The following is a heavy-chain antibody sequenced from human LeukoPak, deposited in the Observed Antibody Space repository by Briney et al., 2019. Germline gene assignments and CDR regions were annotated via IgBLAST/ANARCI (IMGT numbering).Heavy chain of an antibody. J-gene: IGHJ3*02. CDR1: GGSISSYY. Sequence: SETPSLTCTVSGGSISSYYWSWIRQPPGKGLEWIGYIYYSGSTNYNPSLKSRVTISVDTSKNQFSLKLSSVTAADTAVYYCARDHPYYYDSSGYSGRDAFDIWGQGTMVTVSS. CDR2: IYYSGST. V-gene: IGHV4-59*01. D-gene: IGHD3-22*01. CDR3: ARDHPYYYDSSGYSGRDAFDI.